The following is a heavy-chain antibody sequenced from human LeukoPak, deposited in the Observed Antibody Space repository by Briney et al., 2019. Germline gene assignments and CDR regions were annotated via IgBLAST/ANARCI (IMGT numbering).Heavy chain of an antibody. Sequence: GGSLRLSCAASGFIFSNYGMNWVRQAPGKGLEWISGISGSGASTYYADSVKGRFTISRDDSRNTLYLQMNSLRGDDTAVYYCAKDVGKWESLHFFDYWGQGTLVTVSS. CDR1: GFIFSNYG. CDR3: AKDVGKWESLHFFDY. CDR2: ISGSGAST. J-gene: IGHJ4*02. D-gene: IGHD1-26*01. V-gene: IGHV3-23*01.